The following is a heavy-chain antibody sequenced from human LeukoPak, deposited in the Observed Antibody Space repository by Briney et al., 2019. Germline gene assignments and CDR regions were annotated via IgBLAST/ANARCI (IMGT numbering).Heavy chain of an antibody. Sequence: GGSLRLSCTASGFTFSTYSMNWVRQAPGKGLEWVASISDRGTYIYYADSVKGRFTISRDNAKNSLYLQMNSLRAEDTAVYYCATHLVCGSPSPPPFDPWGREPRVTVSS. D-gene: IGHD2-2*01. CDR3: ATHLVCGSPSPPPFDP. CDR1: GFTFSTYS. CDR2: ISDRGTYI. V-gene: IGHV3-21*01. J-gene: IGHJ5*02.